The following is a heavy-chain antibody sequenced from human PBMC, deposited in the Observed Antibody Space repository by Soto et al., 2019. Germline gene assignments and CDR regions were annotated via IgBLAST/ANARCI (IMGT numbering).Heavy chain of an antibody. CDR3: AREIRSGKAFDI. V-gene: IGHV1-2*02. CDR1: GYTFTGYY. CDR2: INPSSGGT. J-gene: IGHJ3*02. Sequence: ASVKVSCKASGYTFTGYYMHWVRQASGQGLEWMGWINPSSGGTNYAQKFQGRVTMTRDTSISTAYMELSRLRSDDTAVYYCAREIRSGKAFDIWGQGTMVTVSS. D-gene: IGHD3-3*01.